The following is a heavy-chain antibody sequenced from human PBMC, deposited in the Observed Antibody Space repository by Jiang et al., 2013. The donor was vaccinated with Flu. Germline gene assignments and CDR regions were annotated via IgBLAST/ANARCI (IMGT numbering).Heavy chain of an antibody. CDR1: GGSISSGDYY. CDR2: IYYSGST. V-gene: IGHV4-30-4*01. CDR3: ARDQYGDYAGYYFDY. D-gene: IGHD4-17*01. Sequence: CTVSGGSISSGDYYWSWIRQPPGKGLEWIGYIYYSGSTYYNPSLKSRVTISVDTSKNQFSLKLSSVTAADTAVYYCARDQYGDYAGYYFDYWGQGTLVTVSS. J-gene: IGHJ4*02.